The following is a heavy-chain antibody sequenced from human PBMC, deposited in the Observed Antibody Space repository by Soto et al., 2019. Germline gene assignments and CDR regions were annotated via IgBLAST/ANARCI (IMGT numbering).Heavy chain of an antibody. CDR1: GCTFTGYY. D-gene: IGHD6-13*01. V-gene: IGHV1-2*02. CDR3: ARGSSSWHGEFDY. CDR2: INPNSGGT. J-gene: IGHJ4*02. Sequence: GASVKVSCKASGCTFTGYYMHWVRQAPGQGLEWMGWINPNSGGTNYAQKFQGRVTMTRDTSISTAYMELSRLRSDDTAVYYCARGSSSWHGEFDYCGQGTLVTVSS.